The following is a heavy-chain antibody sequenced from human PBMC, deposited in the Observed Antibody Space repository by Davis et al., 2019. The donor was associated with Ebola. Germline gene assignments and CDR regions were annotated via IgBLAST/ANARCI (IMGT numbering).Heavy chain of an antibody. J-gene: IGHJ6*02. CDR3: ARDRVVVPAAIRWVYYYGMDV. CDR2: ISSSSSYI. CDR1: GFTFSSYS. V-gene: IGHV3-21*01. D-gene: IGHD2-2*02. Sequence: GESLKISCAASGFTFSSYSMNWVRQAPGKGLEWVSSISSSSSYIYYADSVKGRFTISRDNAKNSLYLQMNSLRAEDTAVYYCARDRVVVPAAIRWVYYYGMDVWGQGTTVTVSS.